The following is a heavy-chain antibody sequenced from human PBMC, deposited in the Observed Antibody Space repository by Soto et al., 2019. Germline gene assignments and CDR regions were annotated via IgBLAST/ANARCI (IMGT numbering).Heavy chain of an antibody. V-gene: IGHV3-30*18. CDR2: ISYDGNYM. J-gene: IGHJ4*02. CDR1: GFAFSSYA. D-gene: IGHD4-17*01. Sequence: QVQLVESGGGVVQPGRSLRLSCAASGFAFSSYAMHWVRQAPGKGLEWVAVISYDGNYMHYGDSVKGRFTISRDNSKNTLYLQMSSLRAEDTALYYCAKRDSGDPHSLDSWGQGTLVTVSS. CDR3: AKRDSGDPHSLDS.